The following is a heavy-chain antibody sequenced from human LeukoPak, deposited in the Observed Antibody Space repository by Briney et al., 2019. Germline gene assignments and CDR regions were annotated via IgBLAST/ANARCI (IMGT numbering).Heavy chain of an antibody. D-gene: IGHD3-22*01. CDR3: ARRGYYDSSGSQRPFDY. V-gene: IGHV3-21*01. Sequence: GGSLRLSCAASGFTFSSYSMNWVRQAPGKGLEWVSSISSSSSYIYYADSAKGRFTISRDNAKNSLYLQMNSLRAEDTAVYYCARRGYYDSSGSQRPFDYWGQGTLVTVTS. J-gene: IGHJ4*02. CDR2: ISSSSSYI. CDR1: GFTFSSYS.